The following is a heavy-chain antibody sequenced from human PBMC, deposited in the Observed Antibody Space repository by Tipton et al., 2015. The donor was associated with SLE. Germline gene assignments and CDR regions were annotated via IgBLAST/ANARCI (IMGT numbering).Heavy chain of an antibody. CDR3: ARAGMVRGVAPMDV. CDR2: IYYSGST. CDR1: GGSISSYY. J-gene: IGHJ6*02. Sequence: TLSLTCTVSGGSISSYYWSWIRQPPGKGLEWIGYIYYSGSTNYNPSLKSRVTISVDTSKNQFSLKLSSVTAADTAVHYCARAGMVRGVAPMDVWGQGTTVTVSS. D-gene: IGHD3-10*01. V-gene: IGHV4-59*01.